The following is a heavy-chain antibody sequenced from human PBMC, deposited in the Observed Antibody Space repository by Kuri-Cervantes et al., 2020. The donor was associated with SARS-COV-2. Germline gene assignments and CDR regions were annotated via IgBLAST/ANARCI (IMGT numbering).Heavy chain of an antibody. Sequence: GESLKISCAASGFTFSSYDMHWVRQATGKGLEWVSAISGSGGSTYYADSVKGRFTISRDNSKNTLYLQMNSLRAEDTAVYYCAKDLDHPDIQLYGMDVWAQGTTVTVSS. CDR3: AKDLDHPDIQLYGMDV. CDR2: ISGSGGST. D-gene: IGHD1-1*01. CDR1: GFTFSSYD. J-gene: IGHJ6*02. V-gene: IGHV3-23*01.